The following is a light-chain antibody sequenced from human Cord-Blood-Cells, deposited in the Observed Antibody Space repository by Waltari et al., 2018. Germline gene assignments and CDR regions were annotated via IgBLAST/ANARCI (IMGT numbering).Light chain of an antibody. CDR2: AAS. Sequence: DIQMTQSPSSLSASVGDRVTITCRASQSISSYLNCYQQKPGKAPKLLIYAASSLQSGVPSRFSGSGSGTDLTLTISSLQPEDFATYYCQQSYSTPYTFGQGTKLEIK. CDR3: QQSYSTPYT. V-gene: IGKV1-39*01. J-gene: IGKJ2*01. CDR1: QSISSY.